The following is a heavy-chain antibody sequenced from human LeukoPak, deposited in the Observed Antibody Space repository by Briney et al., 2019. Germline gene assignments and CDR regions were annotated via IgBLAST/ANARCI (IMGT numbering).Heavy chain of an antibody. CDR1: GFTFSSYG. V-gene: IGHV3-30*02. D-gene: IGHD2-2*02. J-gene: IGHJ4*02. CDR3: AKAHPVVPAAILAGYFDY. Sequence: GGSLRLSCAASGFTFSSYGMHWVRQAPGKGLEWVAFIRYDGSNKYYADSVKGRFTISRDNSKNMLYLQMNSLRAEDAAVYYCAKAHPVVPAAILAGYFDYWGQGTLVTVSS. CDR2: IRYDGSNK.